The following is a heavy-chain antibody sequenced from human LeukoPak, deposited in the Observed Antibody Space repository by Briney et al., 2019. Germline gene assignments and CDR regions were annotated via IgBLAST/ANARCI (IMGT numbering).Heavy chain of an antibody. CDR3: ARKKRERRLNYYGMDV. CDR1: GFTFSSYS. D-gene: IGHD1-1*01. CDR2: ISSSSSYI. V-gene: IGHV3-21*01. Sequence: GGSLRLSCAASGFTFSSYSMNWVRQAPGKGLEWVSSISSSSSYIYYADSVKGRFTISRDNAKNSLYLQMNSLRAEDTAVYYCARKKRERRLNYYGMDVGGKGPTLPVP. J-gene: IGHJ6*04.